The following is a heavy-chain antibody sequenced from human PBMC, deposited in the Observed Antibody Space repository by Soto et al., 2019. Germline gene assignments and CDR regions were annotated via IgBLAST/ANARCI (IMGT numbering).Heavy chain of an antibody. CDR2: INHSGST. Sequence: QVQLQQWGAGLLKPSETLSLTCAVYSGSFSGYYWSWIRQPPGKGLEWIGEINHSGSTNYNPSLKSRVTISVDTSKNQFSLKLSSVTAADTAVYYCARSMVRGVIPGYWGQGTLVTVSS. J-gene: IGHJ4*02. V-gene: IGHV4-34*01. CDR1: SGSFSGYY. D-gene: IGHD3-10*01. CDR3: ARSMVRGVIPGY.